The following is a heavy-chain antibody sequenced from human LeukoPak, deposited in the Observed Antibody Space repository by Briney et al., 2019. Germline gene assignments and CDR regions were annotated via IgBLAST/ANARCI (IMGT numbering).Heavy chain of an antibody. Sequence: GGSLRLSCAASGFTFSSYRMLWVRQAPGKRPVWVSWINSDGRTTTYADSVKGRFTISRDNAKNTLYLQMNGLRAEDTAVYYCARPRGYSYGYFDYWGQGTLVTVSS. J-gene: IGHJ4*02. CDR2: INSDGRTT. CDR3: ARPRGYSYGYFDY. CDR1: GFTFSSYR. D-gene: IGHD5-18*01. V-gene: IGHV3-74*01.